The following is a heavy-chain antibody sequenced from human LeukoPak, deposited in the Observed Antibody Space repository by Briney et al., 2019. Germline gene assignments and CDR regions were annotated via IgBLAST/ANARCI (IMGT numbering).Heavy chain of an antibody. CDR2: IYTSGST. CDR1: GGSISSYY. D-gene: IGHD2-2*01. CDR3: ARDCSSTSCYRYYFDY. Sequence: SETPSLTCTVSGGSISSYYWSWLRQPAGKGLEWIGRIYTSGSTNYNPSLKSRVTMSVDTSKNQFSLKLSSVTAADTAVYYCARDCSSTSCYRYYFDYWGQGTLVTVSS. V-gene: IGHV4-4*07. J-gene: IGHJ4*02.